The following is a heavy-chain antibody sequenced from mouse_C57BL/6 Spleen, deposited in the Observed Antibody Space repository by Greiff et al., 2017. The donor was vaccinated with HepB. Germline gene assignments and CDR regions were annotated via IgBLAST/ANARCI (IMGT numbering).Heavy chain of an antibody. J-gene: IGHJ4*01. CDR1: GFTFSDYG. CDR3: ARRDLWGVGY. V-gene: IGHV5-17*01. D-gene: IGHD1-1*02. Sequence: EVMLVESGGGLVKPGGSLKLSCAASGFTFSDYGMHWVRQAPEKGLEWVAYISSGSSTIYYADTVKGRFTISRDNAKNTLFLQMTSLRSEDTAMYYCARRDLWGVGYWGQGTSVTVSS. CDR2: ISSGSSTI.